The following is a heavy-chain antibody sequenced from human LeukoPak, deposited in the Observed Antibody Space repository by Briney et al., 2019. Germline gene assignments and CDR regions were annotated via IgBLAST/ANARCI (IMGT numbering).Heavy chain of an antibody. V-gene: IGHV3-30*18. CDR3: AKDFDYGGNFYFDY. CDR2: ISYDGSNK. Sequence: QSGGSLRLSCAASGFTFSSYGMHRVRQAPGKGLEWVAVISYDGSNKYYADSVKGRFTISRDNSKNTLHLQMNSLRAEDTAVYYCAKDFDYGGNFYFDYWGQGTLVTVSS. J-gene: IGHJ4*02. D-gene: IGHD4-17*01. CDR1: GFTFSSYG.